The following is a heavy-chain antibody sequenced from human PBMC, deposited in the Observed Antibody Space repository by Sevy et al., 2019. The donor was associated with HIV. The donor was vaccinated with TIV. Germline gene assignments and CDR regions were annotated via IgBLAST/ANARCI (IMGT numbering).Heavy chain of an antibody. J-gene: IGHJ4*02. D-gene: IGHD3-22*01. CDR2: IWSDGAYQ. V-gene: IGHV3-33*01. CDR3: ARGGYYYDNAAYYALDS. CDR1: GFTFSNYA. Sequence: GGSLRLSCAATGFTFSNYAMHWVRQAPGKGLEWVAIIWSDGAYQYHGDSVKGRFTISQDNSKNTLYLQMNNVRVEDTALYYCARGGYYYDNAAYYALDSWGQGTLVTVSS.